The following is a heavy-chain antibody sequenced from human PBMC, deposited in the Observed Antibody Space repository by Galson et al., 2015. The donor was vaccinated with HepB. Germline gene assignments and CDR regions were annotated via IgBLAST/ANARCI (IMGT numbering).Heavy chain of an antibody. V-gene: IGHV5-51*01. D-gene: IGHD6-13*01. CDR1: EYSFTTYW. J-gene: IGHJ3*02. CDR3: ARHRRYGSSHESFDI. Sequence: QSGAEVKKPGESLKISCKVSEYSFTTYWIGWVRQMPGKGLEWMGIIYPGDPDTRYSPSFQGQVTISADKSITTAYLQWSSLKASDTAMYYCARHRRYGSSHESFDIWGQGTMVTVSS. CDR2: IYPGDPDT.